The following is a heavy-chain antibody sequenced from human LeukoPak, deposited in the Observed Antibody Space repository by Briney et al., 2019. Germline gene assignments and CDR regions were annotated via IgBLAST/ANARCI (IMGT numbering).Heavy chain of an antibody. CDR2: ISAYNGNT. Sequence: GASVKVSCKASGYTFTSYGISWVRQAPGQGLEWMGWISAYNGNTNYAQKLQGRVTMTTDTSTSTAYMELRSLRSDDTAVYYCARAAMVRASHPFDPWGQGTLVTVSS. D-gene: IGHD3-10*01. CDR3: ARAAMVRASHPFDP. CDR1: GYTFTSYG. V-gene: IGHV1-18*01. J-gene: IGHJ5*02.